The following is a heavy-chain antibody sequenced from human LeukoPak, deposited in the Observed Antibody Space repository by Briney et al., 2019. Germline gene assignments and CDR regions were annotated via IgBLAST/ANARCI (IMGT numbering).Heavy chain of an antibody. D-gene: IGHD2-8*01. Sequence: PSETLSLTCTVSGGSISSSSYYWGWIRQPPGRGLEWIGSIYYSGSTYYNPSLKSRVTISVDTSKNQFSLKLSSVTVADTAVYYCARGARLMVYASPNHPYYYYYMDVWGKGTTVTVSS. CDR3: ARGARLMVYASPNHPYYYYYMDV. CDR1: GGSISSSSYY. J-gene: IGHJ6*03. CDR2: IYYSGST. V-gene: IGHV4-39*07.